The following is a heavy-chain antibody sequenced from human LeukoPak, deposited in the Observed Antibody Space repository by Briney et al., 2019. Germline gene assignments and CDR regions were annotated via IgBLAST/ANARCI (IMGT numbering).Heavy chain of an antibody. CDR1: GFTFSSYG. D-gene: IGHD6-6*01. J-gene: IGHJ4*02. CDR3: AKDHPAYSSSPDY. CDR2: ISYDGSNK. V-gene: IGHV3-30*18. Sequence: GGSLRLSCAASGFTFSSYGMHWVRQAPGKGLEWVAVISYDGSNKYYADSVKGRFTISRDNSKNTLYLQMNSLRAEDTAVYYCAKDHPAYSSSPDYWGQGTLVTVSS.